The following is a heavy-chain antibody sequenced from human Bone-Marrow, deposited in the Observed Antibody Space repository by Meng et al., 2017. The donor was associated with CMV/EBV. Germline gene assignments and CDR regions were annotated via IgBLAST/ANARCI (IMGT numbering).Heavy chain of an antibody. CDR3: ARERVRNFVVALGASRTAAPAGMDV. CDR1: GFTFRSYW. J-gene: IGHJ6*02. CDR2: IESDGRIT. V-gene: IGHV3-74*03. Sequence: GGSLRLSCAVSGFTFRSYWMRWVRQAPGKGLVWVSRIESDGRITTYADSVKGRFIISRDNAKNTLYLQMNSLRAEDTAVYYCARERVRNFVVALGASRTAAPAGMDVWGQGTAVTVSS. D-gene: IGHD2-2*01.